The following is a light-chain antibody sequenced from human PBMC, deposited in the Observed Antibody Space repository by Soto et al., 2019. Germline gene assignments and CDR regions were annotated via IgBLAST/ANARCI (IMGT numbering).Light chain of an antibody. CDR3: QHYQGGHPIA. J-gene: IGKJ5*01. CDR2: DVF. CDR1: QSVSAR. Sequence: EIVLTQSPDTLSLSPGESATLSCRASQSVSARLAWYKHKPGQPPRLLISDVFNRASGVAERFSGSGSETDFTPIIRRLEPEDSALYYCQHYQGGHPIAFGQGTRLEIK. V-gene: IGKV3-20*01.